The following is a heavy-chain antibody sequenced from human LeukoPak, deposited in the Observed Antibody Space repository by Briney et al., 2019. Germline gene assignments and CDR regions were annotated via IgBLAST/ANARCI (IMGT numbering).Heavy chain of an antibody. Sequence: GGSLRLSGAASGFTFSSYSMNWVRQAPGKGLEGVSSISSSSSYIYYADSVKGRFTISRDNAKNSLYLQMNSLRAEDTAVYYCARGGSSSFSFDYWGQGTLVTVSS. J-gene: IGHJ4*02. D-gene: IGHD6-13*01. CDR3: ARGGSSSFSFDY. V-gene: IGHV3-21*01. CDR2: ISSSSSYI. CDR1: GFTFSSYS.